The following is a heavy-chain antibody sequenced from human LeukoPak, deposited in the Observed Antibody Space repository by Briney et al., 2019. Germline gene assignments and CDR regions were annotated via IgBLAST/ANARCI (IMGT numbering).Heavy chain of an antibody. Sequence: EGSLRLSCATSGFTFSNAWMSWVRQAPGKGLEWVGRIKSKSDGEITDYAAPVKGRFTISRDDSNNTLYVQMNSLKTEDTAVYYCTTHTGYGSKWLLDHWGQGTLVTVSS. V-gene: IGHV3-15*01. J-gene: IGHJ4*02. CDR1: GFTFSNAW. D-gene: IGHD2-2*01. CDR3: TTHTGYGSKWLLDH. CDR2: IKSKSDGEIT.